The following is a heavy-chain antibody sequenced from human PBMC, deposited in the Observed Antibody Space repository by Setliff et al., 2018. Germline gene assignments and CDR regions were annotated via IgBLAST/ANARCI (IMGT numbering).Heavy chain of an antibody. D-gene: IGHD3-22*01. Sequence: SVKVSCKASGYTFSNYGVTWVRQAPGQGLEWMGGIIPLLETAKYAQKFQGRVTITADKSTSTGYMELSSLRSEDTAVYYCARDRNDNYESSGYYYAGGYMDVWGKGTTVTVSS. V-gene: IGHV1-69*06. CDR3: ARDRNDNYESSGYYYAGGYMDV. CDR1: GYTFSNYG. J-gene: IGHJ6*03. CDR2: IIPLLETA.